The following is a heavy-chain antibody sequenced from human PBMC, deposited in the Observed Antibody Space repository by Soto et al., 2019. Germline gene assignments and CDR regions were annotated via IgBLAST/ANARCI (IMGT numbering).Heavy chain of an antibody. J-gene: IGHJ5*02. Sequence: SETLSLTCTVSGGSISSGGYYGSWILHHPGKGLEWIGYIYYSGSTYYNPSLKSRFTISVDTSKNQFSMKLSSVTAADTAVYYCAREVVVAATGDWFEPWGQGTMVTVSS. CDR1: GGSISSGGYY. CDR3: AREVVVAATGDWFEP. V-gene: IGHV4-31*03. D-gene: IGHD2-15*01. CDR2: IYYSGST.